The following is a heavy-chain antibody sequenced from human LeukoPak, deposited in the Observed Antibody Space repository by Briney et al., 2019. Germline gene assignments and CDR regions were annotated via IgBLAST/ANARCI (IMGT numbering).Heavy chain of an antibody. CDR1: GYTFTSYA. J-gene: IGHJ4*02. Sequence: ASVKVSCKASGYTFTSYAMHWVRQAPGQRREWMGWINAGNGNTKYSQKFQGRVTITRDTSASTAYMELSSLRSEDTAVYYCARDSRYYGSGSYYINYYFDYWGQGTLVTVSS. V-gene: IGHV1-3*01. CDR2: INAGNGNT. D-gene: IGHD3-10*01. CDR3: ARDSRYYGSGSYYINYYFDY.